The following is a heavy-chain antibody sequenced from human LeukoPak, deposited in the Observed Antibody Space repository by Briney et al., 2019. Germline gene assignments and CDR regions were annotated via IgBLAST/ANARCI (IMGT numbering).Heavy chain of an antibody. CDR1: GGSIRSYY. V-gene: IGHV4-4*07. D-gene: IGHD6-13*01. CDR2: IYSSGSA. Sequence: PSETLSLTCTVSGGSIRSYYWSWIRQPAGKGLEWIGRIYSSGSADYNPSLKSRVTMSVDTSKNQFSLKLSSVTAADTAVYYCASYTSSGAYFDYWGQGTLVTVSS. J-gene: IGHJ4*02. CDR3: ASYTSSGAYFDY.